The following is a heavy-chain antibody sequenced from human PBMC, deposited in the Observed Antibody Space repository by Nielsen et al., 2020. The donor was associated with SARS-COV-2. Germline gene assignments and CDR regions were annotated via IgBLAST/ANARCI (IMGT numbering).Heavy chain of an antibody. J-gene: IGHJ6*03. CDR2: IYHSGST. CDR3: ARDKIAARQSYYYYYMDV. D-gene: IGHD6-6*01. Sequence: VRQAPGKGLEWIGEIYHSGSTNYNPSLKSRVTISVDTSKNQFSLKLSSVIAADTAVYYCARDKIAARQSYYYYYMDVWGKGTTVTVSS. V-gene: IGHV4-4*02.